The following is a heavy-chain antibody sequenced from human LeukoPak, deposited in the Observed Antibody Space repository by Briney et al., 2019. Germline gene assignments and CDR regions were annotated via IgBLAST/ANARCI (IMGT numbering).Heavy chain of an antibody. V-gene: IGHV3-7*01. CDR1: GFTFSSCW. J-gene: IGHJ6*03. D-gene: IGHD6-13*01. CDR2: IKQDGSEK. CDR3: ATYIAAAGPQPYYYYYYMDV. Sequence: GGSLRLSCAASGFTFSSCWMSWVRQAPGKGLEWVANIKQDGSEKYYVDSVKGRFTISRDNAKNSLYLQMNSLRAEDTSVYYCATYIAAAGPQPYYYYYYMDVWGKGTTVTVSS.